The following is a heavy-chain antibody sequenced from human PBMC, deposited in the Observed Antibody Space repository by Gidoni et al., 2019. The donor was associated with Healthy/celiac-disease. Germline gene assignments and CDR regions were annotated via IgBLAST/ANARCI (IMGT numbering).Heavy chain of an antibody. CDR2: IDWDDDK. Sequence: QVTLRESGPALVKPTQTLTLTCTFSGFSLSTSGMCVSWIRQPPGKALEWLARIDWDDDKYYSTSLKTRLTISKDTSKNQVVLTMTNMDPVDTATYYCARYYYGSSYYYYYGMDVWGQGTTVTVSS. CDR1: GFSLSTSGMC. J-gene: IGHJ6*02. D-gene: IGHD3-10*01. CDR3: ARYYYGSSYYYYYGMDV. V-gene: IGHV2-70*15.